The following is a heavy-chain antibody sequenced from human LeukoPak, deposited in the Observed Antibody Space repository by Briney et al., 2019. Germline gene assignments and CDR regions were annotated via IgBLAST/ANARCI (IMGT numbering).Heavy chain of an antibody. CDR3: ARCSGGSCYSRSDY. D-gene: IGHD2-15*01. CDR1: GFTFSSYS. J-gene: IGHJ4*02. CDR2: ISSSSSYI. V-gene: IGHV3-21*01. Sequence: PGGSLRLSCAASGFTFSSYSMNWVRQAPGKGLEWVSSISSSSSYIYYANSVKGRFTISRDNAKNSLYLQMNSLRAEDTAVYNCARCSGGSCYSRSDYWGQGTRVTVSS.